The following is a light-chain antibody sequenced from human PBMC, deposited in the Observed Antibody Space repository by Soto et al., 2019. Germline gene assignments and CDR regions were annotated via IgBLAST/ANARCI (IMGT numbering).Light chain of an antibody. CDR3: QQYDSYPRT. V-gene: IGKV1-5*03. CDR2: KAS. CDR1: QSISSW. Sequence: DVQMTQSPSTLSASVGDRVTSTCRASQSISSWLAWYQQKPGKAPNLLIYKASSLESVDPSRFSGSGSGTESSLTISRLQPDDLATYYCQQYDSYPRTFGQGTKVEIK. J-gene: IGKJ1*01.